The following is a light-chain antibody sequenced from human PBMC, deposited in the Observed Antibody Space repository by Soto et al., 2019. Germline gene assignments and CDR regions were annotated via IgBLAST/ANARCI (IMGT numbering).Light chain of an antibody. V-gene: IGKV1-5*03. J-gene: IGKJ1*01. CDR3: QHYNSYSEA. CDR1: QTISSW. Sequence: DIQMTQSPSSLSASVADRVTITCGASQTISSWLAWYQQKPGKAPKLLIYKASTLKSRVPSSFSGSGSGTEFTLTISSLQPDDFATYYCQHYNSYSEAFGQGTKVDI. CDR2: KAS.